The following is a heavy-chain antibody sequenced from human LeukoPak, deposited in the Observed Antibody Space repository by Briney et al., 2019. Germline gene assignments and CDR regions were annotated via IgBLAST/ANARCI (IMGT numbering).Heavy chain of an antibody. CDR1: GGSTSSSNYY. Sequence: SETLSLTCTVSGGSTSSSNYYWGWIRQPPGKGLEWIGSIYYSGSTYDNPSLKSRVTISVDTSKNRFSLKLSSVTAADTAVYYCARQDTAMVRGIHWYFDLWGRGTLVTVSS. CDR2: IYYSGST. D-gene: IGHD5-18*01. V-gene: IGHV4-39*01. J-gene: IGHJ2*01. CDR3: ARQDTAMVRGIHWYFDL.